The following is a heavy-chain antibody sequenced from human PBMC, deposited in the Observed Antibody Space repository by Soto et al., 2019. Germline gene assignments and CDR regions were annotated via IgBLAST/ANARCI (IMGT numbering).Heavy chain of an antibody. J-gene: IGHJ3*02. CDR3: AREEGCCVGTSCYGDAFDI. V-gene: IGHV3-30-3*01. CDR2: ISYDGSNE. D-gene: IGHD2-2*01. Sequence: QVQLVESGGGVVQPGRSLRLSCVASGFTFSSYAMHWVRQAPGKGLEWVAVISYDGSNEYYADSVKGRFTISRDNSKNTLYLQMNSLRAEDTAVYYCAREEGCCVGTSCYGDAFDIWGQGTMVTVSS. CDR1: GFTFSSYA.